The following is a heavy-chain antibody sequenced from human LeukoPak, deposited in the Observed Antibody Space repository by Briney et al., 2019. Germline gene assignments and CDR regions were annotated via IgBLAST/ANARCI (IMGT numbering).Heavy chain of an antibody. CDR2: ICYNGSKK. CDR1: GFTFSDHG. CDR3: ATGSYGSGDGYFDY. V-gene: IGHV3-33*01. J-gene: IGHJ4*02. Sequence: GGSLRLSCAASGFTFSDHGMRWVRQAPGKGLEWVAIICYNGSKKYYAESVKGRFTISTDNSKNTLYLQMSSLRAEDTAVYYCATGSYGSGDGYFDYWGQGTLVTVSS. D-gene: IGHD3-10*01.